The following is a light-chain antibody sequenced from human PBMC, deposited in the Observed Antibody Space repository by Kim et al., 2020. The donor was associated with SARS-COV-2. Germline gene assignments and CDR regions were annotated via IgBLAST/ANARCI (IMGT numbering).Light chain of an antibody. Sequence: QLTQSPSSLSASVGDRVTITCRVSQGIGTYLAWYQQKPGEAPKLLIYAASTLQSGVPSRFSGSGSATDFTLTITSLQPEDFATYYCQQLEYYPITFGQGTRLEIK. J-gene: IGKJ5*01. CDR3: QQLEYYPIT. V-gene: IGKV1-9*01. CDR2: AAS. CDR1: QGIGTY.